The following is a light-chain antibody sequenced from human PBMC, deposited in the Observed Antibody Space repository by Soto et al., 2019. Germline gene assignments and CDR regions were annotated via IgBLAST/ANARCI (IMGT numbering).Light chain of an antibody. CDR2: GAS. CDR1: QSVSSD. J-gene: IGKJ1*01. Sequence: EIVMTQSPATLSVSPGERATLAVMASQSVSSDLAWYQQKPGQAPRLLIYGASTRATGIPARFSGSGSGTDFTLTISRLEPEDFAVYYCQQYGSFPWTFGQGTKVDI. V-gene: IGKV3-15*01. CDR3: QQYGSFPWT.